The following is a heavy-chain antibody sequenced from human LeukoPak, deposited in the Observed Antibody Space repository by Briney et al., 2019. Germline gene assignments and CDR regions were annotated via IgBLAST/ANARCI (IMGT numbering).Heavy chain of an antibody. Sequence: GGSLRLSCAASGFTFSSYEMNWVRQAPGKGLEWVSYISSSGSTIYYADSVKGRFTISRDNAKNSLYLQMNSLRAEDTAVYYCARAPLGIYDYVWGTANWGQGTLVTASS. CDR3: ARAPLGIYDYVWGTAN. J-gene: IGHJ4*02. V-gene: IGHV3-48*03. D-gene: IGHD3-16*01. CDR1: GFTFSSYE. CDR2: ISSSGSTI.